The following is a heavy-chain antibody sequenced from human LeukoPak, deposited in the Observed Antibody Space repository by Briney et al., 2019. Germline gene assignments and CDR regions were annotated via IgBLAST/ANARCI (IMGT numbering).Heavy chain of an antibody. CDR2: ISSSGSTI. Sequence: GGSLRLSCAASGFTFNDYYMSWIRQAPGKGLEWVSYISSSGSTIYYADSVKGRFTISRDNAKNSLYLQMNSLRAEDTAVYCCARWGRTYDILTGYSYWGQGTLVTVSS. CDR3: ARWGRTYDILTGYSY. J-gene: IGHJ4*02. D-gene: IGHD3-9*01. V-gene: IGHV3-11*01. CDR1: GFTFNDYY.